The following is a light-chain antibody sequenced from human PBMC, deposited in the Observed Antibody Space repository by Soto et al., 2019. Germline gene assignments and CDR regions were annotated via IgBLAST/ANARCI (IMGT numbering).Light chain of an antibody. CDR2: GAS. V-gene: IGKV3-15*01. CDR1: QSVNNN. J-gene: IGKJ4*01. Sequence: EIEMTQSPAALSVSPGERATLSCRASQSVNNNLAWYQQKLGQAPRVLIYGASTRATGIPARFTGSGSGTEFTLTISSLQSEDFAVYYCQQYNNWPRATFCGRTKVDI. CDR3: QQYNNWPRAT.